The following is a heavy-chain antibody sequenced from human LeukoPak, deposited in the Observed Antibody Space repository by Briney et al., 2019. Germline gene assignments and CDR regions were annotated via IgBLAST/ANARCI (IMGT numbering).Heavy chain of an antibody. CDR1: GGSISSYY. Sequence: PSETLSLTCTVSGGSISSYYWSWIRQPPGKGLEWIGYIYYSGSTNYNPSLKSRVTISVDTSKNQFSLKLSSVTAADTAVYYCVRAGYGDFDYWGQGTLVTVSS. CDR2: IYYSGST. CDR3: VRAGYGDFDY. D-gene: IGHD4-17*01. V-gene: IGHV4-59*01. J-gene: IGHJ4*02.